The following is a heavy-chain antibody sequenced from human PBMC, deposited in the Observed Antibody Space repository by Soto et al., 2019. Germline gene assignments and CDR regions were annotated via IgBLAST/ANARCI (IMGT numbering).Heavy chain of an antibody. Sequence: PGGSLRLSCAASGFTFSSYGMHWVRQAPGKGLEWVAVISYDGSNKYYADSVKGRFTISRDNSKNTLYLQMNSLRAEDTAVYYCAKDLAVAGYFDYWGQGNLVTVS. CDR2: ISYDGSNK. CDR3: AKDLAVAGYFDY. D-gene: IGHD6-19*01. CDR1: GFTFSSYG. V-gene: IGHV3-30*18. J-gene: IGHJ4*02.